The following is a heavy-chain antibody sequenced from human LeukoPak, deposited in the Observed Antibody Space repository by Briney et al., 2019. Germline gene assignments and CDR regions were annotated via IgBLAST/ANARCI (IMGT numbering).Heavy chain of an antibody. J-gene: IGHJ4*02. CDR2: IIPIFGTA. D-gene: IGHD3-22*01. Sequence: ASVKVSCKASGGTFSSYAISWVRQAPGQGLEWMGRIIPIFGTANYAQKFQGRVTITTDESTSTAYMELSSLRSEDTAVYYCATYYYDSSGYYQLDYWGQGTLVTVS. CDR3: ATYYYDSSGYYQLDY. CDR1: GGTFSSYA. V-gene: IGHV1-69*05.